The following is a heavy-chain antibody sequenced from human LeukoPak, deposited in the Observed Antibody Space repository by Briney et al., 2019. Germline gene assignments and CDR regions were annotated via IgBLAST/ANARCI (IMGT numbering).Heavy chain of an antibody. V-gene: IGHV3-48*04. Sequence: GGSLRLSCAASGFTFSSYAMSWVRQAPGKGLEWVSYISSSGSTIYYADSVKGRFTISRDNAKNSLYLQMNSLRAEDTAVYYCARFNSSSFYFGMDVWGQGTTVTVSS. J-gene: IGHJ6*02. D-gene: IGHD6-13*01. CDR1: GFTFSSYA. CDR2: ISSSGSTI. CDR3: ARFNSSSFYFGMDV.